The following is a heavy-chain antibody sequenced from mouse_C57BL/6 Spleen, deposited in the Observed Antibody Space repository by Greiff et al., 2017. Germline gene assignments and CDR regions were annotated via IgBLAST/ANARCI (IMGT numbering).Heavy chain of an antibody. CDR2: ISNLAYSI. CDR3: AKGGYDYDEAWFAY. CDR1: GFTFSDYG. Sequence: EVQRVESGGGLVQPGGSLKLSCAASGFTFSDYGMAWVRQAPRKGPEWVAFISNLAYSIYYADTVTGRFTISRENAKNTLYLEMSSLRSEDTAMYYCAKGGYDYDEAWFAYWGQGTLVTVSA. J-gene: IGHJ3*01. V-gene: IGHV5-15*01. D-gene: IGHD2-4*01.